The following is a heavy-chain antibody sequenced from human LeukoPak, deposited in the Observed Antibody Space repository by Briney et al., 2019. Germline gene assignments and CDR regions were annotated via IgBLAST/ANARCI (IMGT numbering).Heavy chain of an antibody. CDR3: ARTYSSGQGAYY. J-gene: IGHJ4*02. CDR2: ISYSGST. CDR1: GGSISSSSYY. D-gene: IGHD6-19*01. Sequence: SETLSLTCSVTGGSISSSSYYWGWIRQPPGKGLEWIGSISYSGSTYYNPPLKSRVTIFVDTSKNQFSLKVTSVTAADTAVYYCARTYSSGQGAYYWGQGTLVTVSS. V-gene: IGHV4-39*07.